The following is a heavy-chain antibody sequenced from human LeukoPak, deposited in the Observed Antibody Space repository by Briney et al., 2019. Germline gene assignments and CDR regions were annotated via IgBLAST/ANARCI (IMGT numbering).Heavy chain of an antibody. V-gene: IGHV4-59*01. CDR2: IYYSGST. Sequence: SETLSLTCTVSGGSISSYYWSWIRRPPGKGLEWIGYIYYSGSTNYNPSLKSRVTISVDTSKNQFSLKLSFVTAADTAVYYCARCIRYSSGWYFDYWGQGTLVTVSS. J-gene: IGHJ4*02. D-gene: IGHD6-19*01. CDR1: GGSISSYY. CDR3: ARCIRYSSGWYFDY.